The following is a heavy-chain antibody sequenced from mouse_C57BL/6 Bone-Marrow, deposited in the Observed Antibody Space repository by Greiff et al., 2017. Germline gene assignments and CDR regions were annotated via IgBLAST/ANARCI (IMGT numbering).Heavy chain of an antibody. D-gene: IGHD1-1*01. J-gene: IGHJ2*01. CDR2: INPSSGYT. V-gene: IGHV1-4*01. CDR3: ARRNYGEN. CDR1: GYTFTSYT. Sequence: VQRVESGAELARPGASVKMSCKASGYTFTSYTMHWVKQRPGQGLEWIGYINPSSGYTKYNQKFKDKATLTADKSSSTAYMQLSSLTSEDSAVYYCARRNYGENWGQGTTLTVSA.